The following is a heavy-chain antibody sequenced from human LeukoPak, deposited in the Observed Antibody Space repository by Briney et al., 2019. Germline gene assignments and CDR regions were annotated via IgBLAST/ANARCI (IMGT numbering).Heavy chain of an antibody. D-gene: IGHD2-21*02. Sequence: GGSLTLYCAASGFTFSSYSMNWLRQAPGKGLEWVSSISSSSSYIYYADSVKGRFTISRDNAKNSLYLQMNSLRAEDTAVYYCARDAVTDYWGQGTLVTVSS. V-gene: IGHV3-21*01. CDR2: ISSSSSYI. CDR3: ARDAVTDY. CDR1: GFTFSSYS. J-gene: IGHJ4*02.